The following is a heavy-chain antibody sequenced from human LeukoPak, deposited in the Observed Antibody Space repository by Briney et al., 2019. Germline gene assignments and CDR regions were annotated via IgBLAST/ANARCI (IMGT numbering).Heavy chain of an antibody. CDR2: INHSGST. J-gene: IGHJ6*03. Sequence: DPSETLSLTCAVYGGSFSGYYWSWIRQPPGKGLEWIGEINHSGSTNYNPSLKSRVTISVDTSKNQFSLKLSSVTAADTAVYYCARHTKYYYYMDVWGKGTTVTISS. CDR1: GGSFSGYY. D-gene: IGHD2-2*01. V-gene: IGHV4-34*01. CDR3: ARHTKYYYYMDV.